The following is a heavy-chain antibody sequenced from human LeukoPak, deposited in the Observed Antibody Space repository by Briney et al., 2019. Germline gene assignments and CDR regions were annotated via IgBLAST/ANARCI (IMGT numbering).Heavy chain of an antibody. CDR3: ARREFSSSSLRY. J-gene: IGHJ4*02. CDR2: IYYSGST. V-gene: IGHV4-59*08. Sequence: SETLSLTCTVSGGSMTTYYWNWIRQPPGKGLEWIGYIYYSGSTNYNPSLESRVTISVDTPKNQFSLKLSSVTAADTAVYYCARREFSSSSLRYWGQGTLVTVSS. D-gene: IGHD6-6*01. CDR1: GGSMTTYY.